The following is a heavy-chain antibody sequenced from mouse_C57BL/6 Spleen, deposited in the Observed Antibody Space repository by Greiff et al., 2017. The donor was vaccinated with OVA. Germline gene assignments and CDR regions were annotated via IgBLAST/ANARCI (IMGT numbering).Heavy chain of an antibody. J-gene: IGHJ3*01. Sequence: EVQLQQSGPELVKPGASVKISCKASGYSFTDYNMNWVKQRPGKSLEWIGVIDPNYGTTSYNHKFKGKATLTVDQSSSTDYMQLNSLTSEDSAVYYCARTGYDEAWFAYWGQGTLVTVSA. D-gene: IGHD2-3*01. CDR3: ARTGYDEAWFAY. CDR2: IDPNYGTT. V-gene: IGHV1-39*01. CDR1: GYSFTDYN.